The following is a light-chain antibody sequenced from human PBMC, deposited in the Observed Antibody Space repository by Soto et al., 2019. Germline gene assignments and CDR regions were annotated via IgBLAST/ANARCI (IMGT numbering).Light chain of an antibody. CDR3: QLYGSSSRT. Sequence: EIVLTQSPGTLSLSPGERATLSCRASQSVSSSYLAWYQQKPGQAPMLLIYGASSRATGIPDRISGSGSGRHFPLTISRLEPADFEVYYCQLYGSSSRTFGQGTKVEIK. J-gene: IGKJ1*01. V-gene: IGKV3-20*01. CDR1: QSVSSSY. CDR2: GAS.